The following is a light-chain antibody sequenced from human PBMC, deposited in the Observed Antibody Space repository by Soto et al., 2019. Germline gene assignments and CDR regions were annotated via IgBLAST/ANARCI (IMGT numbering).Light chain of an antibody. V-gene: IGKV1-39*01. CDR3: QQIYTTPLT. Sequence: DIQMTPSPSSLSASVVDRVTITCRASQSLRPYLNWYQQKPGKAPSLLIHGGSILKSGVPQRFMGGGGGTNFTLTISSLQPEDFASYYCQQIYTTPLTFGGGTRWIS. CDR2: GGS. J-gene: IGKJ4*01. CDR1: QSLRPY.